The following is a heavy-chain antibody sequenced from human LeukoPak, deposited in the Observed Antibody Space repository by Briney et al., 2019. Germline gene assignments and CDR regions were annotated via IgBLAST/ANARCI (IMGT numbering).Heavy chain of an antibody. V-gene: IGHV3-7*01. CDR3: ARDRPRGYFDY. J-gene: IGHJ4*02. CDR1: EFTFSSYW. CDR2: IKQDGSER. Sequence: GGSLRLSCAASEFTFSSYWMSWVRQAPGKGLEWVANIKQDGSERNYVDSVKGRFIISRDNAKNSLYLQMNSLRAEDTAVYFCARDRPRGYFDYWGQGTLVTVSS.